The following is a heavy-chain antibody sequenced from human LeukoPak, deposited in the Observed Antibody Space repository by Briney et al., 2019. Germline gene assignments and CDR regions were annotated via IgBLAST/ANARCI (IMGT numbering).Heavy chain of an antibody. CDR2: IYSGGST. Sequence: PGGSLRLSWAASGFTFSRNYMSWVRQAPGKGREWVSVIYSGGSTYYADSVKGRFTISRDNSKNTLYLQMNSLRAEDTAVYYCATNANRGYGDYASDYWGQGTLVTVSS. J-gene: IGHJ4*02. D-gene: IGHD4-17*01. CDR3: ATNANRGYGDYASDY. CDR1: GFTFSRNY. V-gene: IGHV3-53*01.